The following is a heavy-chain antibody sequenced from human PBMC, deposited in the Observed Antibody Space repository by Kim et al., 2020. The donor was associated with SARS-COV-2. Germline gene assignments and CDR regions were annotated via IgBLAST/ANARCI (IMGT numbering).Heavy chain of an antibody. Sequence: GGSLRLSCVASRLTLRSYSMNWVRQAPGKGLEWVGYISPSSSSIYYADSVKGRFTMSRDNAKNSLFLQMDSLRDDDTALYYYAGSNAYFFGLDVWGQGTT. CDR3: AGSNAYFFGLDV. CDR2: ISPSSSSI. CDR1: RLTLRSYS. D-gene: IGHD1-26*01. J-gene: IGHJ6*02. V-gene: IGHV3-48*02.